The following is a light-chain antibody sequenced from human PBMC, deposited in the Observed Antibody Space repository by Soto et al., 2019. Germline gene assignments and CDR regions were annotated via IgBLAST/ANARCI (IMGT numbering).Light chain of an antibody. CDR3: SSLSGGNIRV. Sequence: QSALTQPASVSGSPGQSIAISCTGTSSDVGGYNFVSWYQQHPDKAPKLIVYEVTHRPSGVSNRFSGSKSGNTASLTISGLQGEDEADYYCSSLSGGNIRVFGTGTKLTV. V-gene: IGLV2-14*01. J-gene: IGLJ1*01. CDR1: SSDVGGYNF. CDR2: EVT.